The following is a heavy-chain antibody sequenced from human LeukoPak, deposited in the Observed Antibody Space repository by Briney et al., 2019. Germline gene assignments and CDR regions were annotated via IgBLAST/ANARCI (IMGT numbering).Heavy chain of an antibody. CDR2: INHSGST. V-gene: IGHV4-34*01. Sequence: PSETLSLTCAVYGGSFSGYYWSWIRQPPGKGLEWIGEINHSGSTNYNPSLKSRVTISVDTSKNQFSLKLSSVTAADTAVYYCARGGPLSGSCYGPIDYWGQGTLVTVSS. J-gene: IGHJ4*02. CDR3: ARGGPLSGSCYGPIDY. D-gene: IGHD1-26*01. CDR1: GGSFSGYY.